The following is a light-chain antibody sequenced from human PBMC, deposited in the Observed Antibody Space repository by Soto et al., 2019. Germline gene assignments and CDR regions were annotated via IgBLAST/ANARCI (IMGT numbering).Light chain of an antibody. CDR2: EVV. CDR1: NNDIGVYDF. Sequence: QSALTQPPSASGSPGQSVTISCTGTNNDIGVYDFVSWYQHHPGKAPRLIIYEVVQRPSGVPDRFSGSKSGNTASLTVSGVQDADEADYFCKSYAGSNTYVFGSGTKLTVL. J-gene: IGLJ1*01. CDR3: KSYAGSNTYV. V-gene: IGLV2-8*01.